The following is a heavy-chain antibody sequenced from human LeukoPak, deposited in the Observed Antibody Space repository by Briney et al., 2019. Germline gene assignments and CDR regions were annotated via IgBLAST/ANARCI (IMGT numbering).Heavy chain of an antibody. J-gene: IGHJ4*02. V-gene: IGHV1-24*01. CDR3: ATSIFGVVIYYFDY. CDR1: GYTLTELS. Sequence: ASVKVSCKVSGYTLTELSMHWVRQAPGKGLEWMGGFDPEDGETIYAQKFQGRVTMTEDTSTDTAYMELSSLRSEDTAVYYCATSIFGVVIYYFDYRGQGTLVTVSS. D-gene: IGHD3-3*01. CDR2: FDPEDGET.